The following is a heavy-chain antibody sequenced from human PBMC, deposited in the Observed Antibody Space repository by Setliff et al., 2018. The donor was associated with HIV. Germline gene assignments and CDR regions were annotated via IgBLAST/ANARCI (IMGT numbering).Heavy chain of an antibody. D-gene: IGHD2-21*01. CDR3: ARDRTFRTTRVFDY. Sequence: ASVKVSCKASGYILGSYDISWVRQAPGQGLEWVGWISVGKGNTNYAQSLQGRVTMTTDTSTNTAHLEVRSLRSDDTAVYYCARDRTFRTTRVFDYWGQGTRVTVSS. V-gene: IGHV1-18*01. CDR1: GYILGSYD. CDR2: ISVGKGNT. J-gene: IGHJ4*02.